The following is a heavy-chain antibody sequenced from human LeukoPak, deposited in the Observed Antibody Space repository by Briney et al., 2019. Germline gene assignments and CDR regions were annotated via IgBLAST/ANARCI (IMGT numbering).Heavy chain of an antibody. V-gene: IGHV3-23*01. CDR1: GFTFSSYA. J-gene: IGHJ4*02. Sequence: GGSLRLSCAASGFTFSSYAMSWVRQAPGKGLEWVSAISGSGGSTYYADSVKGRFTISRDNSKNTLYLQMNSLRAEDTAVYYCASTLMYSSGWHPIDYWGQGTLVTVSS. D-gene: IGHD6-19*01. CDR2: ISGSGGST. CDR3: ASTLMYSSGWHPIDY.